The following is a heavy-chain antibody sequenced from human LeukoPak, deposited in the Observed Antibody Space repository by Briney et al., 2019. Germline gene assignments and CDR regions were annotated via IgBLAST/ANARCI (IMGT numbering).Heavy chain of an antibody. Sequence: GGSLRLSCAASGFTFSSYWMHWVRQAPGKGLVWVSRINSDGSSTSYADSVKGRFTISRDNAKNTLYLQMNSLRAEDTAVYYCARDRLGLYYYYYYMDVWGKGTTVTISS. CDR1: GFTFSSYW. D-gene: IGHD3-16*01. CDR2: INSDGSST. CDR3: ARDRLGLYYYYYYMDV. J-gene: IGHJ6*03. V-gene: IGHV3-74*01.